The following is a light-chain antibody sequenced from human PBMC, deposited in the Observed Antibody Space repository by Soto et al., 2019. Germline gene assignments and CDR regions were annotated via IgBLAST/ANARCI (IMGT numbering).Light chain of an antibody. CDR1: RSDVGAYNY. CDR3: CSYTSSTNDV. J-gene: IGLJ1*01. Sequence: QSVLTQPASVSVSPGQSIAISCTATRSDVGAYNYVSWYQQHPGKAPKLMIYGVSNRPSGVSNRFSGAKSGHTASLTISGLQVEDEADYYCCSYTSSTNDVFGPGTKVTVL. CDR2: GVS. V-gene: IGLV2-14*01.